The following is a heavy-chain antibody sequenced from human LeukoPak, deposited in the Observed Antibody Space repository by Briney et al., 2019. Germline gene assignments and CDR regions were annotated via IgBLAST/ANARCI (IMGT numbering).Heavy chain of an antibody. J-gene: IGHJ4*02. D-gene: IGHD3-10*01. Sequence: AVKVSCKASGGTFSSYAISWVRQAPGQGLEWMGGIIPIFGTANYAQKFQGRVTITADESTSTAYMELSSLRSEDTAVYYCASLYYYGSGSSLVWGQGTLVTVSS. CDR2: IIPIFGTA. CDR3: ASLYYYGSGSSLV. V-gene: IGHV1-69*13. CDR1: GGTFSSYA.